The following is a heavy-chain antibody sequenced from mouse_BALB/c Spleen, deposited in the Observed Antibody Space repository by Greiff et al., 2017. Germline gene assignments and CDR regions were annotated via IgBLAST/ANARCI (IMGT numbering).Heavy chain of an antibody. Sequence: VKLVESGPGLVAPSQSLSITCTVSGFSLTSYGVHWVRQPPGKGLEWLGVIWAGGSTNYNSALMSRLSISKDNSKSQVFLKMNSLQTDDTAMYYCASERNYYGYWYFDVWGAGTTVTVSS. CDR3: ASERNYYGYWYFDV. CDR2: IWAGGST. V-gene: IGHV2-9*02. J-gene: IGHJ1*01. CDR1: GFSLTSYG. D-gene: IGHD1-1*01.